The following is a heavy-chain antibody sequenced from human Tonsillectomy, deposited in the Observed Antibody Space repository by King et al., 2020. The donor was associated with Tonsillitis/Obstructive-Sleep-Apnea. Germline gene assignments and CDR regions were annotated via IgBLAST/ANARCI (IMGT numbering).Heavy chain of an antibody. CDR3: ARSRVIFGVVPLSPNFDY. CDR1: GYSFTSYW. J-gene: IGHJ4*02. D-gene: IGHD3-3*01. Sequence: VQLVESGAEVKKPGESLKISCKGSGYSFTSYWIGWVRQMPGKGLEWMGIIYPGDSDTRYSPSFQGQVTISADKSISTAYLQWSSLKASDTAMYYCARSRVIFGVVPLSPNFDYWGQGTLVTVSS. V-gene: IGHV5-51*03. CDR2: IYPGDSDT.